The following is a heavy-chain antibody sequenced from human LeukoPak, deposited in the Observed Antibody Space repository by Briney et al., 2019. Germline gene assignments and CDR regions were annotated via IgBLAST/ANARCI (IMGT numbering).Heavy chain of an antibody. Sequence: GGSLRLSCAVSGFSVRTNFMSWVRQAPGKGLEWVSVIYTGGGTDHADSVKGRFTISRDNSKNTLYLQMNSLRAEDTAVYYCARGGYYNILTNFRSRISGFDYWGQGTLVTVSS. D-gene: IGHD3-9*01. CDR1: GFSVRTNF. J-gene: IGHJ4*02. CDR2: IYTGGGT. V-gene: IGHV3-53*05. CDR3: ARGGYYNILTNFRSRISGFDY.